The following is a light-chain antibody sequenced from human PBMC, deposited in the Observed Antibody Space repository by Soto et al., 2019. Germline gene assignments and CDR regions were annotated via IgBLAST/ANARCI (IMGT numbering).Light chain of an antibody. V-gene: IGLV1-47*01. CDR3: AAWDDSLSGWV. CDR2: RNN. Sequence: QPVLTQPPSASGTPGQRVTISCSGSSSNIGSNYVYWYQQLPGTAPKLLIYRNNQRPSGVPDRFSGSKSGTSASLAFSGLRSEDEADYYCAAWDDSLSGWVFGGGTKVTVL. J-gene: IGLJ3*02. CDR1: SSNIGSNY.